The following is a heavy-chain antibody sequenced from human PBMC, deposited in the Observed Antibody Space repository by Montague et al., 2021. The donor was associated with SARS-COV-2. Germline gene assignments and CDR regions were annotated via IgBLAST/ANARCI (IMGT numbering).Heavy chain of an antibody. CDR3: ARDPWRITIFGVVTRYGMDV. CDR1: GGSVSSGSYY. J-gene: IGHJ6*02. Sequence: SETLSLTCIVSGGSVSSGSYYWSWIRQPPGKGLEWIGYIYYSGXTXYXXXXKXRVTISVDTSKNQFSLKLSSVTAADTAVYYCARDPWRITIFGVVTRYGMDVWGQGTRLPSP. V-gene: IGHV4-61*01. D-gene: IGHD3-3*01. CDR2: IYYSGXT.